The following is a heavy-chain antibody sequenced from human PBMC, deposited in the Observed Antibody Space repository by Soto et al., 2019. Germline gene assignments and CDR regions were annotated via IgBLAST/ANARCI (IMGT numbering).Heavy chain of an antibody. V-gene: IGHV4-31*03. CDR2: IYYSGST. CDR3: ARDHPIKRYYGMDV. D-gene: IGHD1-20*01. Sequence: SETLSLTCTVSGGSISSGGYYWSWIRQHPGKGLEWIGYIYYSGSTYYNPSLKSRVTISVDTSKNQFSLKLSSVTAADTAVYYCARDHPIKRYYGMDVWGQGTTVTVSS. CDR1: GGSISSGGYY. J-gene: IGHJ6*02.